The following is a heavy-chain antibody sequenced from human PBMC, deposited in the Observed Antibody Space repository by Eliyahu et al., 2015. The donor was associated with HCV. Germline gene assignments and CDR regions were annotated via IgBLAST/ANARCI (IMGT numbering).Heavy chain of an antibody. CDR2: ITPVFGTT. V-gene: IGHV1-69*01. CDR3: GRDDIVPLYGLDV. Sequence: KIGTPVKVSCKXSRXTFSNSAIYWVXQAPGQGLEWMGGITPVFGTTTYAQKFQGRVTISADESTGTIYMEVNSLKFEDTAVYFCGRDDIVPLYGLDVWGQGTTVTVSS. CDR1: RXTFSNSA. J-gene: IGHJ6*02. D-gene: IGHD5-12*01.